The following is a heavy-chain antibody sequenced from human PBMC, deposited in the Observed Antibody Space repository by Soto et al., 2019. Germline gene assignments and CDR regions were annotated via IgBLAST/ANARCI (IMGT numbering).Heavy chain of an antibody. CDR3: ARLYSDISTGYSPFAY. CDR2: ISADNGNT. D-gene: IGHD3-9*01. CDR1: GYTFTSYG. J-gene: IGHJ4*02. Sequence: AASVKVSCKASGYTFTSYGISWVRQAPGQGLEWMGWISADNGNTNYAQKLQGRVTMTTDTSTSTAYMELRSLRSDDPAADYCARLYSDISTGYSPFAYWGKGPRVTVS. V-gene: IGHV1-18*04.